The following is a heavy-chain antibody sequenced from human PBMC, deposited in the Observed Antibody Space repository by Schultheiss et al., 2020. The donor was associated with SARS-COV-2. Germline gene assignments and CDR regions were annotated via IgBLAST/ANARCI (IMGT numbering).Heavy chain of an antibody. V-gene: IGHV3-64*04. D-gene: IGHD3-3*01. J-gene: IGHJ6*03. CDR2: ISSNGGST. Sequence: GGSLRLSCSASGFTFSSYAMHWVRQAPGKGLEYVSAISSNGGSTYYADSVKGRFTISRDNSKNTLYLQMNSLRAEDTAVYYCARDQSYYDLTLYYMDVWGKGTTVTVSS. CDR1: GFTFSSYA. CDR3: ARDQSYYDLTLYYMDV.